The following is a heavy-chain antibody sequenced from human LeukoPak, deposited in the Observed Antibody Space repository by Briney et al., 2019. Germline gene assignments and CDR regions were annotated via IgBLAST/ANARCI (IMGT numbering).Heavy chain of an antibody. J-gene: IGHJ6*03. V-gene: IGHV1-2*02. CDR1: GYTFTAYY. Sequence: ASVRVSCKASGYTFTAYYVHWVRQAPGQGLEWMGWVNPSTGGTKSAQNFQGRVTMTRDTSSSTAYMDLNRLTSDDTAVYYCARSLNRVENPLRDSAYDVRKRYFYMDFWGKGTTVTVSS. D-gene: IGHD5-12*01. CDR3: ARSLNRVENPLRDSAYDVRKRYFYMDF. CDR2: VNPSTGGT.